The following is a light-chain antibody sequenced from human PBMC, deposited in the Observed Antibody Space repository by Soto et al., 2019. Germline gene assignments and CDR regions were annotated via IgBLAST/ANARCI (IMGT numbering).Light chain of an antibody. J-gene: IGLJ3*02. Sequence: QSALTQPASVSGSPGQSITISCTGTSSDVGGYNYVSWYQQHPGKAPKLMIYEVSNRPSGVSNRFSGSKSGNTASLTISGLQAEDDADYYCSSYTSISTGVFGGGTKLTVL. CDR2: EVS. CDR3: SSYTSISTGV. CDR1: SSDVGGYNY. V-gene: IGLV2-14*01.